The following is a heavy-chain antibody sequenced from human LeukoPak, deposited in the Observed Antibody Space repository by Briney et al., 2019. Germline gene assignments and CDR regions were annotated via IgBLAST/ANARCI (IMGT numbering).Heavy chain of an antibody. J-gene: IGHJ5*02. Sequence: GASVKVSCKASGYTFTSYGISWVRQAPGQGLEWMGWIIAYNGNTNYAQKLQGRVTMTTDTSPSTAYMELTSLRSDDTAVYYCAHSSSWFLGSRGFDPWGQGTLVTVSS. CDR3: AHSSSWFLGSRGFDP. D-gene: IGHD6-13*01. V-gene: IGHV1-18*01. CDR2: IIAYNGNT. CDR1: GYTFTSYG.